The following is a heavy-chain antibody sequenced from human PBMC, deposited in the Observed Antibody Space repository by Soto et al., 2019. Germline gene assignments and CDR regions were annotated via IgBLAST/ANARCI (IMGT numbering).Heavy chain of an antibody. D-gene: IGHD5-12*01. J-gene: IGHJ6*03. CDR1: GGSFSGYY. Sequence: SETLSLTCAVYGGSFSGYYWSWIRQPPGKGLEWIGEINHSGSTNYNPSLKSRVTISVDTSKNQFSLKLSSVTAADTAVYYCTLRARGYYYYYYYMDVWGKGTTVTVSS. CDR3: TLRARGYYYYYYYMDV. V-gene: IGHV4-34*01. CDR2: INHSGST.